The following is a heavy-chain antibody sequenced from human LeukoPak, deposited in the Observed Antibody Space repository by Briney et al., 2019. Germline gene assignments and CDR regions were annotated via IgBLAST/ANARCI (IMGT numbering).Heavy chain of an antibody. CDR1: GGSISSGGYY. Sequence: SETLSLTCTVSGGSISSGGYYWSWIRQPPGKGLEWIGYIYYSGSTNYNPSLKSRVTISVDTSKNQFSLKLSSVTAADTAVYYCARLYVWGSSDAFDIWGQGTMVTVSS. J-gene: IGHJ3*02. V-gene: IGHV4-61*08. CDR3: ARLYVWGSSDAFDI. D-gene: IGHD3-16*01. CDR2: IYYSGST.